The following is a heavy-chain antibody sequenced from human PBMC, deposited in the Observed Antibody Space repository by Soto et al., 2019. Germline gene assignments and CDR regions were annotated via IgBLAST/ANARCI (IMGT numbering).Heavy chain of an antibody. J-gene: IGHJ6*02. CDR2: MNPNSGNT. CDR3: AGVGCSWYCGEYYYYCMDV. V-gene: IGHV1-8*01. Sequence: ASVKVSCKASGYTFTSYDINWVRQATGQGLEWVRWMNPNSGNTGYAQKFQGRVTMTRNTSISTAYMALSSLRSEDTAVYYCAGVGCSWYCGEYYYYCMDVWGQVTTVTVS. D-gene: IGHD6-13*01. CDR1: GYTFTSYD.